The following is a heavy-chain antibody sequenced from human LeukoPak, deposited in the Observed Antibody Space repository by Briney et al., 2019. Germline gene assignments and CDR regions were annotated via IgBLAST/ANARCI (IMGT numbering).Heavy chain of an antibody. CDR1: GFTFSSYG. V-gene: IGHV3-30*18. D-gene: IGHD2-15*01. CDR3: AKGALEYCSGGSCLVGMDV. J-gene: IGHJ6*02. Sequence: GGSLRLSCAASGFTFSSYGMHWVRQAPGKGLEWVAVISYDGSNKYYADSVKGRFTISRDNSKNTLYLQMNSLRAEDTAVYYCAKGALEYCSGGSCLVGMDVWGQGTTVTVSS. CDR2: ISYDGSNK.